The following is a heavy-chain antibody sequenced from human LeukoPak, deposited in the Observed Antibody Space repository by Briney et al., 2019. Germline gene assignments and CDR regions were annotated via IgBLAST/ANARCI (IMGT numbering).Heavy chain of an antibody. J-gene: IGHJ2*01. CDR1: GGSVSSYY. V-gene: IGHV4-59*08. Sequence: SETLSLTCSVSGGSVSSYYWSWIRQSPGKGLEWIGYIHNSGRTNYNPSLKSRVTFSVDTSKNHFSLKLISVTAADTAVYYCARREDFWYFDLWGRGTLVTVSS. CDR3: ARREDFWYFDL. CDR2: IHNSGRT.